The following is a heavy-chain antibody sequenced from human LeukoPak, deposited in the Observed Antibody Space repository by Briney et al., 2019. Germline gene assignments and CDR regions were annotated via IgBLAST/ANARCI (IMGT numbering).Heavy chain of an antibody. CDR2: INHSGGT. CDR3: AFEGPVSGYAFDP. CDR1: GESFSDYY. D-gene: IGHD5-12*01. Sequence: SETLSLTCAVYGESFSDYYWSWIRQPPGKGLEWIGQINHSGGTSYHPSLKTRVTISLDTSKNQVSLKLRTVTAADTAVYYCAFEGPVSGYAFDPWGQGALVAVSS. J-gene: IGHJ5*02. V-gene: IGHV4-34*01.